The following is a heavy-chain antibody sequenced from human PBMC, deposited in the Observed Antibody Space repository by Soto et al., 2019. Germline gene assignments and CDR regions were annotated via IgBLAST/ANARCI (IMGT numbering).Heavy chain of an antibody. CDR1: GYTFTSYG. V-gene: IGHV1-18*01. J-gene: IGHJ6*03. CDR3: ARAYSSSHYYYYYMDV. CDR2: ISAYNGNT. D-gene: IGHD6-6*01. Sequence: ASGKVSCKASGYTFTSYGIIWVRQAPGQGLEGMGWISAYNGNTNYAQKLQGRVTMTTDTSTSTAYMELRSLRSDDTAVYYCARAYSSSHYYYYYMDVWGKGTTVTVSS.